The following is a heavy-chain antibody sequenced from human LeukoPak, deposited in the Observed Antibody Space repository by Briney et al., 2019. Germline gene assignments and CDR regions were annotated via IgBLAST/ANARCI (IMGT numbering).Heavy chain of an antibody. J-gene: IGHJ1*01. Sequence: PGGSLRLSCAASGFTFSTYWMHWVRQAPGKGLLWVSRINTDGSITNYADSAKGRFTISRDNAKNTLYLQMNSLRSEDTAVYYCARVPPSVGEATSEYFQDWGQGTLVTVSS. CDR2: INTDGSIT. V-gene: IGHV3-74*01. CDR1: GFTFSTYW. CDR3: ARVPPSVGEATSEYFQD. D-gene: IGHD1-26*01.